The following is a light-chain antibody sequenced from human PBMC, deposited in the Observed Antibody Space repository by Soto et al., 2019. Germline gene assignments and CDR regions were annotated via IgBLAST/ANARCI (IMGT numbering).Light chain of an antibody. CDR3: QQYGSSSYT. CDR1: QSVSSSY. CDR2: GAS. Sequence: EIVLTQSPGTLSLSPGERATLSCRASQSVSSSYLAWYQQKPGQAPRLLIYGASSRATGIPDRFSGSGSGTDFTLTISRLEPEDFVVYYCQQYGSSSYTFGQGTKLEIK. J-gene: IGKJ2*01. V-gene: IGKV3-20*01.